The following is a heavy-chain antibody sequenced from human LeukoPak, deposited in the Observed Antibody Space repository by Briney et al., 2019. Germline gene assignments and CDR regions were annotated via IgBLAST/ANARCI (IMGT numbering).Heavy chain of an antibody. CDR2: IYYSVSV. Sequence: SETLSLTCTVSGGSLSSYYWSWVRQPPGKGLEWIGDIYYSVSVTYNPSLKSRVAISEDTAKTQSSLKLSPVPAADTAVYYCARQGSGYQGAYFDYWGQGTLVTVSP. D-gene: IGHD3-22*01. CDR3: ARQGSGYQGAYFDY. V-gene: IGHV4-59*08. CDR1: GGSLSSYY. J-gene: IGHJ4*02.